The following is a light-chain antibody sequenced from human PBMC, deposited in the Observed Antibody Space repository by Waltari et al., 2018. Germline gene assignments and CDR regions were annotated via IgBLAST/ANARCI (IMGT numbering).Light chain of an antibody. CDR2: DVS. V-gene: IGLV2-11*01. CDR3: CSYAGSYTFV. J-gene: IGLJ3*02. Sequence: QSALTQPRSVSGSPGQSVTISCTGPSSDVGGYNYVPWYQQHPGKAPKLMIYDVSKRPPGVPVRFSGSKSGNTASLTISGLQAEDEADYYCCSYAGSYTFVFGGGTKLTVL. CDR1: SSDVGGYNY.